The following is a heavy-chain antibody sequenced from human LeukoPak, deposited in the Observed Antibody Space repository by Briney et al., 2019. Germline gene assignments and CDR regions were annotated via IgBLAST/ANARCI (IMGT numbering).Heavy chain of an antibody. V-gene: IGHV4-61*01. CDR3: ARGEFPTYYYYGMDV. CDR2: IYYSGST. CDR1: GGSVSSGSYY. Sequence: SETLSLTCTVSGGSVSSGSYYWSWIRQPPGKGLEWIGYIYYSGSTNYNPSLKSRVTISVDTSKNQFSLKLSSVTAADTAVYYCARGEFPTYYYYGMDVWGQGTTVTVSS. D-gene: IGHD3-10*01. J-gene: IGHJ6*02.